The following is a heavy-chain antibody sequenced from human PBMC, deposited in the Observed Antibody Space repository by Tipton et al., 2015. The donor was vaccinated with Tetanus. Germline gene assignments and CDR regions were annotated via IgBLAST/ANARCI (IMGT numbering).Heavy chain of an antibody. V-gene: IGHV5-51*01. Sequence: VQLVQSGADVKKPGESLKISCKASGYSFTSHWIGWVRQMPGKGLEWMGMIFPDDSDTRYSPSFQGHVTFSVDKSTSTVFLQWSSLKASATAMYFCARMYSTSSPFDHWGQGTLVAVSS. J-gene: IGHJ4*02. CDR1: GYSFTSHW. CDR3: ARMYSTSSPFDH. D-gene: IGHD6-6*01. CDR2: IFPDDSDT.